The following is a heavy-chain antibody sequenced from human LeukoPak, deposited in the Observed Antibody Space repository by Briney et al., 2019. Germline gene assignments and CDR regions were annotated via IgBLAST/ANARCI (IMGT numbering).Heavy chain of an antibody. CDR2: IKQDGSEK. Sequence: GGSLRLSCAASGFTFSTYWMNWVRQAPGKGLEWVANIKQDGSEKYYVDSVKGRFTISRDNAKNSLFLQMNSLRAEDTAVYYCARDTRAFDYWGQGTLVTVSS. J-gene: IGHJ4*02. D-gene: IGHD1-26*01. CDR3: ARDTRAFDY. CDR1: GFTFSTYW. V-gene: IGHV3-7*01.